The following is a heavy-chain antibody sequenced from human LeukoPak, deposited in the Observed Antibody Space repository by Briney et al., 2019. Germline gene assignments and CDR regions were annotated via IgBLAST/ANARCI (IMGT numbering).Heavy chain of an antibody. CDR2: ISSSGGTI. Sequence: PGGSLRLSCSASGFTFSSYEMNWVRQAPGKGLEWVSYISSSGGTIYYADSVNGRFTISRDNAKNSLYLQMNSLRAEDTAVYYCARDLSYCTITSCSYYYYGMDVWGRGTTVTVSS. J-gene: IGHJ6*02. CDR1: GFTFSSYE. V-gene: IGHV3-48*03. CDR3: ARDLSYCTITSCSYYYYGMDV. D-gene: IGHD2-2*01.